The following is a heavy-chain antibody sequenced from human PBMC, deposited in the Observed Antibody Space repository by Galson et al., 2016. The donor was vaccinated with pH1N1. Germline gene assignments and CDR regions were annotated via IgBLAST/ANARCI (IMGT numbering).Heavy chain of an antibody. CDR2: INAGNGNT. Sequence: SVKVSCKASGYTFTSYAMHWVRQAPGQRLEWMGWINAGNGNTKYSQKFQVRVPITRDTSASTAYMEQNSLRSEDTAVYYCARGGTLSDFWSNYYPYGMDVWGQGTTVTVSS. V-gene: IGHV1-3*01. CDR3: ARGGTLSDFWSNYYPYGMDV. J-gene: IGHJ6*02. D-gene: IGHD3-3*01. CDR1: GYTFTSYA.